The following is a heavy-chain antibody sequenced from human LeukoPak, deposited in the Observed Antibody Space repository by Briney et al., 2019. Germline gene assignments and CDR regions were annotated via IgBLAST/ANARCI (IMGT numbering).Heavy chain of an antibody. CDR3: ARVTGYVMEDYFDY. CDR2: TYYSGST. Sequence: SETLSLTCTVSGGSISSYYWSWIRRPPGKGLEWIGYTYYSGSTNYNPSLKSRVTISVDTSKNQFSLRLSSVTAADTAVYYCARVTGYVMEDYFDYWGQGTLVTVSS. D-gene: IGHD6-13*01. CDR1: GGSISSYY. V-gene: IGHV4-59*01. J-gene: IGHJ4*02.